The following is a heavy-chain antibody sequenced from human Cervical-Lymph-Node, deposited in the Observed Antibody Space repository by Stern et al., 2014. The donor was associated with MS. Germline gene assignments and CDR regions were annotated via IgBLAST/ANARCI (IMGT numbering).Heavy chain of an antibody. D-gene: IGHD2-21*02. V-gene: IGHV4-61*02. Sequence: VQLVQSGPGLVKPSQTLSLTCTVSGGSISSGGYFWAWIRKPAGRGLEWIGRILTSGSTQYNPSLNSRVTISLDTSKNQFSLERSSVTAADTAVYFCARDCGGDCYPYYFYGMDVWGQGTTVTVSS. CDR1: GGSISSGGYF. CDR2: ILTSGST. J-gene: IGHJ6*02. CDR3: ARDCGGDCYPYYFYGMDV.